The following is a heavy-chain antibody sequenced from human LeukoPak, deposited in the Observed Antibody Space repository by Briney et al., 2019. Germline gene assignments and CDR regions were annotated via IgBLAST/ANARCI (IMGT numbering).Heavy chain of an antibody. CDR3: ARVPWGDYFDY. CDR2: ISYDGSNK. V-gene: IGHV3-30*04. D-gene: IGHD1-26*01. Sequence: GALRLSCAASGFTFSSYAMHWVRQAPGKGLEWVAVISYDGSNKYYADSVKGRFTISRDNSKNTLYLQMNSLRAEDTAVYHCARVPWGDYFDYWGQGTLVTVSS. J-gene: IGHJ4*02. CDR1: GFTFSSYA.